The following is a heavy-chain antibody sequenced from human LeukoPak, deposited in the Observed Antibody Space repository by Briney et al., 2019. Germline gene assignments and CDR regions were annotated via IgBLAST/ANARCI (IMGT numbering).Heavy chain of an antibody. J-gene: IGHJ4*02. V-gene: IGHV3-48*01. CDR3: ARVVVRGDDY. Sequence: TGGSLRLSCAASGFTFSSYSMTWVRQAPGKGLEWVSYISSSSSTRYYADSVKGRFTISRDNAMNSMYLQMNSLRSEDTAVYDCARVVVRGDDYWGQGTLVTVSS. CDR2: ISSSSSTR. D-gene: IGHD3-10*02. CDR1: GFTFSSYS.